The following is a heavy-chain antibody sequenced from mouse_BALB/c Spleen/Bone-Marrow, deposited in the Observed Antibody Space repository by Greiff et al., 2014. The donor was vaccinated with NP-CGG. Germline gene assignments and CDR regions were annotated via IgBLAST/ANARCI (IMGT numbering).Heavy chain of an antibody. CDR2: IWGGGIT. V-gene: IGHV2-6-5*01. J-gene: IGHJ2*01. CDR1: GFSLTDYG. CDR3: AKHDTTVVVDY. D-gene: IGHD1-1*01. Sequence: VKVEESGPGLVAPSQSLSITCTVSGFSLTDYGVSWIRQPPGKGLEWLGVIWGGGITYYNSTLKSRLSISKDSSKSQVFLKMNSLQTEDTAMYYCAKHDTTVVVDYWGQGTTLTVSS.